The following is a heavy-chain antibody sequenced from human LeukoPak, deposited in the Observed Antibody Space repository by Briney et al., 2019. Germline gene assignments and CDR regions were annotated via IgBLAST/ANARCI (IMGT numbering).Heavy chain of an antibody. CDR1: GYTLTELS. V-gene: IGHV1-24*01. CDR3: ATIHAYCTNGVCYRVGDYFDY. CDR2: FDPEDGET. J-gene: IGHJ4*02. Sequence: ASVKVSCKVSGYTLTELSMHWVRQAPGKGLEWMGGFDPEDGETIYAQKFQGRVTMTEDTSTDTAYMKLSSLRSEDTAVYYCATIHAYCTNGVCYRVGDYFDYWGQGTLVTVSS. D-gene: IGHD2-8*01.